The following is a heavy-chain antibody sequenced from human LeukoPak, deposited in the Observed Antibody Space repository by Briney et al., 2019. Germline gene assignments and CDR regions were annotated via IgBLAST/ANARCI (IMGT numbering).Heavy chain of an antibody. D-gene: IGHD6-25*01. CDR1: GFTFNAYN. CDR3: ARGSNVQQRLDSFDF. V-gene: IGHV3-21*01. J-gene: IGHJ4*02. Sequence: GGSLRLSCAASGFTFNAYNMNWFRQAPGKGLEWVSSTSSGSTYIYYAVSVKGRFTISRDNAKNPLYLQMSSLRAEDTAVYYCARGSNVQQRLDSFDFWGQGTLVTVSS. CDR2: TSSGSTYI.